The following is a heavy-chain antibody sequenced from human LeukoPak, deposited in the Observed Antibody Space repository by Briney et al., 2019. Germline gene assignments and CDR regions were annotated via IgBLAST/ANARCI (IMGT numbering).Heavy chain of an antibody. V-gene: IGHV3-23*01. CDR3: AKDLLYCSSTSCPDSYNDY. J-gene: IGHJ4*02. CDR2: ISGRGAST. Sequence: GGSLRLSCAASGFTFSSYAMNWVRQAPGKGLECVSGISGRGASTYYADSVKGRFTISRDNSKNTLYLQMNSLRAEDTAVYYCAKDLLYCSSTSCPDSYNDYWGQGTLVTVSS. CDR1: GFTFSSYA. D-gene: IGHD2-2*01.